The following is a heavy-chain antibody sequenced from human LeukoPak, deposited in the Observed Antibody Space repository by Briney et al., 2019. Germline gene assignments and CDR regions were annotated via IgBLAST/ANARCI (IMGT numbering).Heavy chain of an antibody. CDR3: AKFAQDFPSYYYYYGMDV. Sequence: GGSLRLSCAASGFTFSSYAMSWVRQAPGKGLEWVSAISGSGGSTHYADSVKGRFTISRDNSKNTLYLQMNSLRAEDTAVYYCAKFAQDFPSYYYYYGMDVWGQGTTVTVSS. D-gene: IGHD3-3*01. V-gene: IGHV3-23*01. CDR2: ISGSGGST. J-gene: IGHJ6*02. CDR1: GFTFSSYA.